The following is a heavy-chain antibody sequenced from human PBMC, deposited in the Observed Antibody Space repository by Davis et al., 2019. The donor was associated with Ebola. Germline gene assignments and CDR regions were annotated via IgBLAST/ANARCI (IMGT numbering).Heavy chain of an antibody. CDR2: ISAYNGNT. J-gene: IGHJ6*04. V-gene: IGHV1-18*04. D-gene: IGHD2-15*01. CDR3: ARELIVVVVAATHEGYYYYGMDV. Sequence: ASVKVSCKASGYTFTGYYMHWVRQAPGQGLEWMGWISAYNGNTNYAQKLQGRVTMTTDTSTSTVYMELSSLRSEDTAVYYCARELIVVVVAATHEGYYYYGMDVWGKGTTVTVSS. CDR1: GYTFTGYY.